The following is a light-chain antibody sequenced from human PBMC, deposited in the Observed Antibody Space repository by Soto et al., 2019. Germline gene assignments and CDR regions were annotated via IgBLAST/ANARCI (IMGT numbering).Light chain of an antibody. J-gene: IGLJ3*02. V-gene: IGLV1-40*01. CDR3: QSYDSSLIGWV. CDR1: SSNIGAGYD. CDR2: GNN. Sequence: QSVLTQPPSVSGAPGQRVTISCTGSSSNIGAGYDVHWYQQLPGTAPKLLIYGNNNRPSGVPDRFSGSKSGTSASLAITGLQADDEADYYCQSYDSSLIGWVFGGGTKLTVL.